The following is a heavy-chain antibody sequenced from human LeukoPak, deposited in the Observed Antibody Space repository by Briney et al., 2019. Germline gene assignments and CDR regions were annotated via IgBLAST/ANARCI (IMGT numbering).Heavy chain of an antibody. CDR3: AGGVGWHIDD. CDR2: ISGSGGST. Sequence: GGSLRLSCAASGFTFSSYGMSWVRQAPGKGLEWVSAISGSGGSTYYADSVKGRFTISRDNTKNLMYLQMNSLRPEDTAVYYCAGGVGWHIDDWGQGTQVTVSS. V-gene: IGHV3-23*01. J-gene: IGHJ4*02. CDR1: GFTFSSYG. D-gene: IGHD3-16*01.